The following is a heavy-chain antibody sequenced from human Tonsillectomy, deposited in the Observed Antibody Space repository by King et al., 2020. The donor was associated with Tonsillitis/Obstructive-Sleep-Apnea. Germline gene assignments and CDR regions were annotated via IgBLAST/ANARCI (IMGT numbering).Heavy chain of an antibody. J-gene: IGHJ3*02. D-gene: IGHD4-23*01. CDR2: IYSGGST. Sequence: VQLVESGGGLIQPGGSLRLSCAASGFTVSSNYMSWVRKAPGKGLEWVSVIYSGGSTYYADSVKGRFTISRDNSKNTLYLQVNSLRAEDTAVYYCARGPTVDNDAFDIWGQGTMVTVSS. CDR1: GFTVSSNY. CDR3: ARGPTVDNDAFDI. V-gene: IGHV3-53*01.